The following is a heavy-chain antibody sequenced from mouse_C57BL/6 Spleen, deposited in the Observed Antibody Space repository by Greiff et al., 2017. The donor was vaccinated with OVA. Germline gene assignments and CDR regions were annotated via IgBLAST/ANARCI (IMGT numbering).Heavy chain of an antibody. Sequence: EVQVVESGPGLVKPSQSLTLSCSVTGYSITSGYYWNWIRPFPGNQLEWMGYISYDGSNNYNPSLKNRISLTRDTSENQFFLKLNSVTTEDTATYYCESDDYAMDYWGQGTSVTVSA. CDR2: ISYDGSN. J-gene: IGHJ4*01. V-gene: IGHV3-6*01. CDR1: GYSITSGYY. CDR3: ESDDYAMDY.